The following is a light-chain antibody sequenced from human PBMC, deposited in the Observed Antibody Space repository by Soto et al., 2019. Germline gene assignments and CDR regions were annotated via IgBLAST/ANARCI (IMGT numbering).Light chain of an antibody. CDR3: QQSYSTPIT. V-gene: IGKV1-39*01. J-gene: IGKJ5*01. CDR1: QSISSY. CDR2: AAS. Sequence: DIQMTQSPSSLSASVGDRSTITCRASQSISSYLNWYQHKPGKAPKLLIYAASSLQSGVPSRFSGSGSGTDFTLTISSLQPEDFATYYCQQSYSTPITFGQGTRLEI.